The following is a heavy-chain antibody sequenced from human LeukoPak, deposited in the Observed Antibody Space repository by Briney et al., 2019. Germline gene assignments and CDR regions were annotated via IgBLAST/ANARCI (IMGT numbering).Heavy chain of an antibody. CDR3: ARGGTVTTLVDY. CDR1: GFTFSSFS. Sequence: GGSLRLSCAASGFTFSSFSMNWVRQAPGKGLEWVSSISTTSSFLYYADSVKGRFTISRDNAKNSLYLQMNSLRPEDTAVYYCARGGTVTTLVDYWGQGTLVTVSS. CDR2: ISTTSSFL. D-gene: IGHD4-17*01. J-gene: IGHJ4*02. V-gene: IGHV3-21*01.